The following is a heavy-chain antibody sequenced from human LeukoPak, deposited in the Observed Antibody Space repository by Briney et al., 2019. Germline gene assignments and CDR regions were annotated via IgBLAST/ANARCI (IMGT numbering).Heavy chain of an antibody. J-gene: IGHJ6*03. CDR1: GYTFTSYD. CDR3: ARENCSSTSCYDYYYYYMDV. CDR2: MNPNSGNT. V-gene: IGHV1-8*03. D-gene: IGHD2-2*01. Sequence: ASVKVSCKASGYTFTSYDINWVRQATGQGLEWMGWMNPNSGNTGYAQKFQGRVTITRNTSISTAYMELSSLRSEDTAVYYCARENCSSTSCYDYYYYYMDVWGKGTTVTVSS.